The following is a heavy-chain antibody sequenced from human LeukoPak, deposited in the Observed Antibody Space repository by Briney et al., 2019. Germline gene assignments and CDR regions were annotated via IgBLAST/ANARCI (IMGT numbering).Heavy chain of an antibody. V-gene: IGHV3-30-3*01. CDR2: ISYDGSNK. D-gene: IGHD6-19*01. J-gene: IGHJ6*02. CDR1: GSTFSSYA. CDR3: ARAYRTTRIAVAGHYYGMDV. Sequence: GRSLRLSCAASGSTFSSYAMHWVRQAPGKGLEWVAVISYDGSNKYYADSVKGRFTISRDNSKNTLYLQMNSLRAEDTAVYYCARAYRTTRIAVAGHYYGMDVWGQGTTVTVSS.